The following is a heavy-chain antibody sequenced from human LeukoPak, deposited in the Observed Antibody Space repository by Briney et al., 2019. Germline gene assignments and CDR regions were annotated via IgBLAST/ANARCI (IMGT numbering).Heavy chain of an antibody. Sequence: PSETLSLTCTVSGDSISSVTYYWGWIRQPPGKGLEWVSGINWNGGSTGYADSVKGRFTISRDNAKNSLYLQMNSLRAADTALYYCARDLESPIVGATFFDYWGQGTLVTVSS. CDR2: INWNGGST. J-gene: IGHJ4*02. CDR3: ARDLESPIVGATFFDY. V-gene: IGHV3-20*04. CDR1: GDSISSVTYY. D-gene: IGHD1-26*01.